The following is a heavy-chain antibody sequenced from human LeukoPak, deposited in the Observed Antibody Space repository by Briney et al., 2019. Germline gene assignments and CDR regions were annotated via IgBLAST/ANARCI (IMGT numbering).Heavy chain of an antibody. CDR2: IYPGDSDT. D-gene: IGHD6-13*01. Sequence: GESLKISCKGSGYSFTSYWIGWVRQMPGKGLEWMGIIYPGDSDTRYSPSFQGQVTISADKSISTAYLQWSSLKASDTAMYYCARQGDSSSWYESFFDYWGQGTLVTVSS. V-gene: IGHV5-51*01. CDR1: GYSFTSYW. CDR3: ARQGDSSSWYESFFDY. J-gene: IGHJ4*02.